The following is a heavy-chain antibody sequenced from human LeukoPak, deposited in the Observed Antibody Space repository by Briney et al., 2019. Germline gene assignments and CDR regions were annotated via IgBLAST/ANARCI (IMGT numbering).Heavy chain of an antibody. Sequence: GGSLRLSCAASGFTFSSYWMSWVRQAPGRGLEWVANIKQDGSEKYYVDSVKGRFTISRDNAKNSLYLQMNSLRAEDTAVYYCARVGSGSSYRPFDYWGQGTLVTVSS. CDR1: GFTFSSYW. D-gene: IGHD3-10*01. CDR2: IKQDGSEK. CDR3: ARVGSGSSYRPFDY. V-gene: IGHV3-7*01. J-gene: IGHJ4*02.